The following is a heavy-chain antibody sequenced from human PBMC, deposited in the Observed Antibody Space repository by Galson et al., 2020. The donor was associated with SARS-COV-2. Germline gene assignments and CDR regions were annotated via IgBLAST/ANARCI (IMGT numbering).Heavy chain of an antibody. J-gene: IGHJ6*02. CDR3: ARDFLGRDYDILTGYYTSYYYYGMDV. Sequence: GESLKISCAASGFTFSSYAMHWVRQAPGKGLEWVAVISYDGSNKYYADSVKGRFTISRDNSKNTLYLQMNSLRAEDTAVYYCARDFLGRDYDILTGYYTSYYYYGMDVWGQGTTVTVSS. CDR1: GFTFSSYA. V-gene: IGHV3-30-3*01. CDR2: ISYDGSNK. D-gene: IGHD3-9*01.